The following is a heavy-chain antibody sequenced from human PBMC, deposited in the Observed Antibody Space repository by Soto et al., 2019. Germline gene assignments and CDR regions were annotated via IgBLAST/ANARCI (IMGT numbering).Heavy chain of an antibody. Sequence: SETLSLTCAVSSGSISSSNWWSWVRQPPGKGLEWIGEIYHSGSTNYNPSLKSRVTISVDKSKNQFSLKLSSVTAADTAVYYCARVIAAAGNHDAFDIWGQGTMVTVSS. CDR1: SGSISSSNW. CDR2: IYHSGST. CDR3: ARVIAAAGNHDAFDI. V-gene: IGHV4-4*02. D-gene: IGHD6-13*01. J-gene: IGHJ3*02.